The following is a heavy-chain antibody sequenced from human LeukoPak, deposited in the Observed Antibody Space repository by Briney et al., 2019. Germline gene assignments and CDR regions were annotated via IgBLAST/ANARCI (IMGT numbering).Heavy chain of an antibody. CDR1: GGSISSYY. CDR2: IYYSGST. J-gene: IGHJ4*02. Sequence: SETLSLTCTVSGGSISSYYWSWLRQPPGKGLEWIGYIYYSGSTNYNPSLKSRVTISVDTSKNQFSLKLSSVTAADTAVYYCARGGVVPASDYWGQGTLVTVSS. CDR3: ARGGVVPASDY. D-gene: IGHD2-2*01. V-gene: IGHV4-59*01.